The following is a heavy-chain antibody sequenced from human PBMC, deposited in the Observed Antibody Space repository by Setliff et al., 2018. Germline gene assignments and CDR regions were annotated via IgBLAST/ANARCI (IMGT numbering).Heavy chain of an antibody. Sequence: ASVKVSCKASGYTFTSYAMHWVRQAPGQRLEWMGWINAGNGNTKYSQKFQGRVTITRDTSASTAYMELSSLKSEDTAVYYCARSPPTSTYYDFWSGYSYYFDYWGQGTLVTVSS. V-gene: IGHV1-3*01. J-gene: IGHJ4*02. CDR1: GYTFTSYA. D-gene: IGHD3-3*01. CDR2: INAGNGNT. CDR3: ARSPPTSTYYDFWSGYSYYFDY.